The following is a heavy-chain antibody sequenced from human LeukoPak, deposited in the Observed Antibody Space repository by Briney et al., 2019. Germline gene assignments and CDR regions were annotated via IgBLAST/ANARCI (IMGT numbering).Heavy chain of an antibody. J-gene: IGHJ4*02. CDR2: IWYDGSNK. V-gene: IGHV3-33*01. Sequence: GGSLRLSCAAPGFTFSSYGMHWVRQAPGKGLEWVAVIWYDGSNKYYADSVKGRFTISRDNSKNTLYLQMNSLRAEDTAVYYCARVASYGYFDYWGQGTLVTVSS. CDR1: GFTFSSYG. D-gene: IGHD5-18*01. CDR3: ARVASYGYFDY.